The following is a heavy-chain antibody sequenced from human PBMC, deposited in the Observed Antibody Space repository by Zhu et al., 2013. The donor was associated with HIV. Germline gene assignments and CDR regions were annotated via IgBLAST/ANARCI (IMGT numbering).Heavy chain of an antibody. CDR2: ISGSGGST. Sequence: EVQLVESGGGLVQPGRSLRLSCAASGFTFDDYAMHWVRQAPGKGLEWVSGISGSGGSTYYADSVKGRFTISRDNSKNTLYLQMSGLRAEDTAVYYCAKYFVYGGNSLFLDYWGQGTLVTVSS. J-gene: IGHJ4*02. V-gene: IGHV3-23*04. CDR1: GFTFDDYA. CDR3: AKYFVYGGNSLFLDY. D-gene: IGHD3-9*01.